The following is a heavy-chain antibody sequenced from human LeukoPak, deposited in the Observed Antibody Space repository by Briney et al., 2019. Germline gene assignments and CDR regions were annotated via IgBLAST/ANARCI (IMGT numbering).Heavy chain of an antibody. Sequence: KPGGSLRLSCAASGFTFCIYTMIWVRQAPGKGLEWVSSIDSYDSINYADSVKGRFTISRDNARNSLYLQMNSLRGEDTAVYYCARYASYKYSGTYYYDFWGQGTLVSVSS. J-gene: IGHJ4*02. CDR3: ARYASYKYSGTYYYDF. CDR1: GFTFCIYT. D-gene: IGHD1-26*01. V-gene: IGHV3-69-1*02. CDR2: IDSYDSI.